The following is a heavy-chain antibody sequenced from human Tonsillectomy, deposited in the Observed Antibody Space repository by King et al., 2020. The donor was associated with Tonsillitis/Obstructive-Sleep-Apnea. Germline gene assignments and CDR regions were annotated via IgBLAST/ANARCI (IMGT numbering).Heavy chain of an antibody. CDR1: GFTFSDYY. CDR3: ARGKGASGSYYLHYYNGMDV. CDR2: ISSSGSTI. V-gene: IGHV3-11*01. Sequence: VQLVESGGGLVKPGGSLRLSCAASGFTFSDYYMSWIRQAPGKGLEWVSYISSSGSTIYYADSLKGRFTISRDNAKNSLYLQMNSLRAEDTAVYYCARGKGASGSYYLHYYNGMDVWGQGTTVTVSS. D-gene: IGHD3-10*01. J-gene: IGHJ6*02.